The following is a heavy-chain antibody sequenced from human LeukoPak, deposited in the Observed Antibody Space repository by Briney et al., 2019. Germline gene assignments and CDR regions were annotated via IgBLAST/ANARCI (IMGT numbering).Heavy chain of an antibody. CDR2: IIPIFGTA. J-gene: IGHJ2*01. D-gene: IGHD1-1*01. Sequence: SVKVSCKASGGTSSSYAISWVRQAPGQGLEWMGGIIPIFGTANYAQKFQGRVTITADESTSTAYMELSSLRSEDTAVYYCAREVLERLPERSYWYFDLWGRGTLVTVSS. CDR3: AREVLERLPERSYWYFDL. CDR1: GGTSSSYA. V-gene: IGHV1-69*13.